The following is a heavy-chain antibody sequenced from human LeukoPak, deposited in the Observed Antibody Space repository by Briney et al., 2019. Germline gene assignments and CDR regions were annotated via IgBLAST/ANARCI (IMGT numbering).Heavy chain of an antibody. CDR1: GFTFISYA. D-gene: IGHD3-16*01. Sequence: PGGSLRLSCAASGFTFISYAMSWVRQAPGKGLEWVSAISGSGGSTYYADSVKGRFTISRDNSRDTLYLQMNSLRAEDTAVYYCAKGYYDYVWGCYYFDYWGQGTLVTVSS. V-gene: IGHV3-23*01. CDR2: ISGSGGST. J-gene: IGHJ4*02. CDR3: AKGYYDYVWGCYYFDY.